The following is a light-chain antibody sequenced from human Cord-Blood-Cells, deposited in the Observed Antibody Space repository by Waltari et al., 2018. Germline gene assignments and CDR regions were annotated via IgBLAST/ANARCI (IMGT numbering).Light chain of an antibody. J-gene: IGKJ3*01. CDR3: QEYGSSPPFT. Sequence: EVFLTRSSGTLSFSLGARATLPCRASQGVSSSYLAWYQQKPGQAPRLLIYGASSRATGIPDRFSGSGSGTDFTLTISRLEPEDFAVYYCQEYGSSPPFTFGPGTKVDIK. V-gene: IGKV3-20*01. CDR2: GAS. CDR1: QGVSSSY.